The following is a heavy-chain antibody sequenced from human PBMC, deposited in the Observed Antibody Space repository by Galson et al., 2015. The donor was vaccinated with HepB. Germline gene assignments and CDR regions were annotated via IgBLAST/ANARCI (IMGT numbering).Heavy chain of an antibody. CDR1: GGSFSGYY. CDR3: AREKNIVVPAATPIATYYFDY. J-gene: IGHJ4*02. V-gene: IGHV4-34*01. Sequence: ETLSLTCAVYGGSFSGYYWSWIRQPPGKGLEWIGEINHSGSTNYNPSLKSRVTISVDTSKNQFSLKLSSVTAADTAVYYCAREKNIVVPAATPIATYYFDYWGQGTLVTVSS. CDR2: INHSGST. D-gene: IGHD2-2*01.